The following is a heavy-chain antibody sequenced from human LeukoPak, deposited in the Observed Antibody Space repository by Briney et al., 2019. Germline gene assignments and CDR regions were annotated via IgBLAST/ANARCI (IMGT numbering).Heavy chain of an antibody. V-gene: IGHV4-61*02. J-gene: IGHJ4*02. D-gene: IGHD1-26*01. CDR3: ARGPVGATTRDY. Sequence: SETLSLTCTVSGGSISSGSYYWSWIRQPAGKGLEWIGRIYTSGSTNYNPSLKSRVTISVDKSKNQFSLKLSSVTAADTAVYYCARGPVGATTRDYWGQGTLVTVSS. CDR1: GGSISSGSYY. CDR2: IYTSGST.